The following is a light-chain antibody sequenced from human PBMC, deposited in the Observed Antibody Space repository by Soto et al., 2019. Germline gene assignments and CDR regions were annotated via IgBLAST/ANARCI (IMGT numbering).Light chain of an antibody. V-gene: IGKV3-20*01. CDR3: QHYGRAPWT. Sequence: EIVLTQSPGTLSLSPGERATLSCRASQSVGGNYLAWYQQKPGQAPRVLIYGAPSRATGISDRFSGSGSGTDFTLTSRRVGPEDFAVYYGQHYGRAPWTFGQGTKVDIK. CDR2: GAP. J-gene: IGKJ1*01. CDR1: QSVGGNY.